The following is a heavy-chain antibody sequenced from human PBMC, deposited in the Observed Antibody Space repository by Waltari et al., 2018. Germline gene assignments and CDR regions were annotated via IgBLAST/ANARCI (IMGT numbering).Heavy chain of an antibody. J-gene: IGHJ4*02. CDR2: MNPNSGNT. V-gene: IGHV1-8*01. D-gene: IGHD3-9*01. Sequence: QVQLVQSGAEVKKPGASVKVSCKASGYTFTSYDINWVRQATGQGLGWMGWMNPNSGNTGYAQKFQGRVTMTRNTSISTAYRELSSLRSEDTAVYYCARGSYYDILTGYYEFDYWGQGTLVTVSS. CDR1: GYTFTSYD. CDR3: ARGSYYDILTGYYEFDY.